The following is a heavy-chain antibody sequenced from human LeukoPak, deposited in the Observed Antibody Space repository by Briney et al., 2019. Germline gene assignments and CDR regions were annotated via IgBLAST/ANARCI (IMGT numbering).Heavy chain of an antibody. Sequence: SETLSLTCAVYGGSFSGYYWSWIRQPPGKGLEWIGEINHSGSTNYNPSLKSRVTISVDTSKNQFSLKLSSVTAADTAVYYCARGVKRRFDPWGQGTLVTVSS. V-gene: IGHV4-34*01. CDR3: ARGVKRRFDP. CDR1: GGSFSGYY. J-gene: IGHJ5*02. CDR2: INHSGST.